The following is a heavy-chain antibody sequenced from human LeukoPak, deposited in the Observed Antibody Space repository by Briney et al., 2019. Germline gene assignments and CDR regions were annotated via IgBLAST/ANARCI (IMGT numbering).Heavy chain of an antibody. Sequence: ASVKVSCKASGYTFTGYYMHWVRQAPGQGLEWMGRINPNSGGTNYAQKFQGRVTMTRDTSISTAYMELSRLRSDDTAAYYCATKDEVTTGFDYWGQGTLVTVSS. V-gene: IGHV1-2*06. CDR2: INPNSGGT. CDR3: ATKDEVTTGFDY. J-gene: IGHJ4*02. CDR1: GYTFTGYY. D-gene: IGHD4-11*01.